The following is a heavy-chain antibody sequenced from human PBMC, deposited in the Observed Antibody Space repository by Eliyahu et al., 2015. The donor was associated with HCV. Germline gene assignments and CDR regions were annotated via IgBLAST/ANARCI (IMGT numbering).Heavy chain of an antibody. CDR2: IYLGDSDT. J-gene: IGHJ5*02. CDR1: GYSFXSYW. V-gene: IGHV5-51*01. D-gene: IGHD1-26*01. Sequence: EVQLVQSGAEVKXPGXSLKISXXDSGYSFXSYWXGWVRQMPGKGLEWMGIIYLGDSDTRYSPSFQGQVTISADKSISTAYLQWISLKASDTAMYYCTRHEGNSGSYAWGQGTLVTVSS. CDR3: TRHEGNSGSYA.